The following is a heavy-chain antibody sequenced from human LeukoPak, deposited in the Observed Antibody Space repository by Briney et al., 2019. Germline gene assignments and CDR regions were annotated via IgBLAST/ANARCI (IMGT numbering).Heavy chain of an antibody. CDR2: IRKDGNDE. CDR1: GFTFSNYR. CDR3: AGLDTIMVRDAGY. V-gene: IGHV3-7*01. J-gene: IGHJ4*02. D-gene: IGHD5-18*01. Sequence: GGSLTLPCAASGFTFSNYRMSWLRQAPGKGLERVANIRKDGNDEYYVDSVKGRFTISRDNAKNSLYLQMKSLRAEDTAVYYCAGLDTIMVRDAGYWGQGTLVIVSS.